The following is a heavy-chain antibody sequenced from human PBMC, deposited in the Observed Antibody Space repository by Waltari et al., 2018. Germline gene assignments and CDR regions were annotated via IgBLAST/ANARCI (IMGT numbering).Heavy chain of an antibody. J-gene: IGHJ1*01. Sequence: QVQLQQWGAGLLKPSETLSLTCAVYGGSFSGYYWSWIRQPPGKGLGGIGEINHSGGTNSNPPLSGRVTISVDTAKNQFSRKLSSVTAADTAVYYCASNKVSDYVWGSYRSPGYFQHWGQGTLVTVSS. V-gene: IGHV4-34*01. CDR3: ASNKVSDYVWGSYRSPGYFQH. CDR2: INHSGGT. D-gene: IGHD3-16*02. CDR1: GGSFSGYY.